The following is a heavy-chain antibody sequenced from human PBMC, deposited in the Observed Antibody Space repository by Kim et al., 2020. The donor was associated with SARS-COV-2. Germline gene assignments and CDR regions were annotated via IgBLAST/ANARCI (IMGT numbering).Heavy chain of an antibody. Sequence: SETLSLTCTVSGGSISSYYWSWIRQPPGKGLEWIGYIYYSGSTNYNPSLKSRVTISVDTSKNQFSLKLSSVTAGDTAVYYCARDDADGCNSFFDYLGQGTLVTVSS. D-gene: IGHD4-4*01. CDR1: GGSISSYY. J-gene: IGHJ4*02. CDR2: IYYSGST. V-gene: IGHV4-59*01. CDR3: ARDDADGCNSFFDY.